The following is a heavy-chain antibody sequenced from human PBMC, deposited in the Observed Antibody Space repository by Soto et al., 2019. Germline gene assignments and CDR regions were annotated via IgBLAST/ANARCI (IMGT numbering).Heavy chain of an antibody. Sequence: TLSLTCAISGDSVSSNSAAWNWIRQSPSRGLEWLGRTYYRSKWYNDYAVSVKSRITINPDTSKNQFSLQLNSVTPEDTAVYYCARGGAVVAASPDTYNWFDPWGQGTLVTVSS. CDR1: GDSVSSNSAA. CDR2: TYYRSKWYN. J-gene: IGHJ5*02. D-gene: IGHD2-15*01. CDR3: ARGGAVVAASPDTYNWFDP. V-gene: IGHV6-1*01.